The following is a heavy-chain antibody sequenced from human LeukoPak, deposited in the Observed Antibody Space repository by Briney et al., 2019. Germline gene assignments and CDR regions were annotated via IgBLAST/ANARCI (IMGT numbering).Heavy chain of an antibody. CDR1: GYSISRGYY. CDR3: ARVEASLLFDY. D-gene: IGHD1-26*01. J-gene: IGHJ4*02. V-gene: IGHV4-38-2*02. CDR2: IYYSGST. Sequence: PSETLSLTCTVSGYSISRGYYWGWIRQPPGKGREWIGSIYYSGSTYYNPSLKSRVTISVDTSKNQFSLKLSSVTAADTAVYYCARVEASLLFDYWGQGTLVTVSS.